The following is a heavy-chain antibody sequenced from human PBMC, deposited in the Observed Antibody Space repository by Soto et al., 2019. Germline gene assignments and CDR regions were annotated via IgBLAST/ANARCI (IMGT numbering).Heavy chain of an antibody. V-gene: IGHV3-30-3*01. J-gene: IGHJ4*02. Sequence: QVQLVESGGGVVQPGRSLRLSCAASGFTFSSYAMHWVRQAPGKGLEWVAVISYDGSNKYYADSVKGRFTISRDNSKNTLYLQMNSLRAEDTAVYYCARGPASSGDGDYWGQGTLVTVSS. CDR3: ARGPASSGDGDY. CDR1: GFTFSSYA. D-gene: IGHD3-22*01. CDR2: ISYDGSNK.